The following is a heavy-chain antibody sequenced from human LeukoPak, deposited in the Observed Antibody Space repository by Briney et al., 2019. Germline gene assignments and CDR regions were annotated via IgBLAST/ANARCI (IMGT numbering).Heavy chain of an antibody. CDR3: ARVDTSGWHYFDD. CDR1: GGSISNYY. Sequence: PSETLSPTCTVSGGSISNYYWSWIRQPAGKGLEWIGHIYTSASTNYNPSLKSRVTMSLDTSKNQFSLELNSVTAADTAAYYCARVDTSGWHYFDDWGQGTLVTVSS. CDR2: IYTSAST. D-gene: IGHD6-19*01. V-gene: IGHV4-4*07. J-gene: IGHJ4*02.